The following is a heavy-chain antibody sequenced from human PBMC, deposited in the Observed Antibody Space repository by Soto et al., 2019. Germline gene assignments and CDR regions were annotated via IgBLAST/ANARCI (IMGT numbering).Heavy chain of an antibody. Sequence: QITLKASGPTLVKPTQTLTLTCTFSGFSLSTSGVGVGWIRQPPGKALEWLALIYWDDDKRYSPSLKSRLTITKDTSTAQVGLTMTNMDPVDTATYYCAHRRSYCSGGSCYSGLDYWGQGTLVTVSS. J-gene: IGHJ4*02. CDR3: AHRRSYCSGGSCYSGLDY. CDR1: GFSLSTSGVG. V-gene: IGHV2-5*02. CDR2: IYWDDDK. D-gene: IGHD2-15*01.